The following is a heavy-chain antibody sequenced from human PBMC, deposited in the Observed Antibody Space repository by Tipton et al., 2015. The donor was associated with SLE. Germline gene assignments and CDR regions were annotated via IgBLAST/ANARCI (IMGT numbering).Heavy chain of an antibody. J-gene: IGHJ3*02. CDR1: GGSISSYY. Sequence: TLSLTCTVSGGSISSYYWSWIRQPPGKGLEWIGYIYYSGSTNYNPSLKSRVTIPVDTSKNQFSLKLSSVTAADTAVYYCARDPLAYSSGWYGAFDIWGQGTMVTVSS. CDR3: ARDPLAYSSGWYGAFDI. D-gene: IGHD6-19*01. V-gene: IGHV4-59*01. CDR2: IYYSGST.